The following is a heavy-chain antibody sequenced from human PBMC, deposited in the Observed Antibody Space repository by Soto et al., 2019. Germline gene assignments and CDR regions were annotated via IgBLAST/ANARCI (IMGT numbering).Heavy chain of an antibody. J-gene: IGHJ4*02. CDR2: IWYDGSKK. V-gene: IGHV3-33*01. D-gene: IGHD3-22*01. CDR3: ARVTDYYESSGYFDY. CDR1: GFTFSTYG. Sequence: GGSLRLSCAASGFTFSTYGIHWVRQAPGKGLEWMAVIWYDGSKKYYADSVQGRFTISRDNSKNTGYLQMNSLRAEDTAVYYCARVTDYYESSGYFDYWGQGTLVTVSS.